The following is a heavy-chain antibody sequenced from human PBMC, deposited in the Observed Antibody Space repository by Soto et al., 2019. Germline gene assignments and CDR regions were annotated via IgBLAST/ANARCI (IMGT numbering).Heavy chain of an antibody. J-gene: IGHJ3*02. Sequence: DVQLVEYGGGLVQPGGSLRLSCAASGFTFRDYWMTWVRQAPGKGLELVANIGEDGGEKHYVDSVQGRFSISRDNAKNSLYLQLNSLRAEDTAVYYCARDTNHHDSSTYYDVFDTWGQGTMVTVSS. D-gene: IGHD3-22*01. CDR2: IGEDGGEK. CDR3: ARDTNHHDSSTYYDVFDT. V-gene: IGHV3-7*05. CDR1: GFTFRDYW.